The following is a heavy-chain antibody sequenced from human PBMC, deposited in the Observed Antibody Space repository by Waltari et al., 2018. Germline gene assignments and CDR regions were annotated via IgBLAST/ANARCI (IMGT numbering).Heavy chain of an antibody. CDR2: IRSKAYGGTT. D-gene: IGHD3-9*01. CDR3: TRDRVDYDILTGYSDY. V-gene: IGHV3-49*03. Sequence: EVQLVESGGGLVQPGRSLRLSCTASGFTFGDYAMSWFRQAPGQGLEWVGFIRSKAYGGTTEYAASVKGIFTSSRDDSKSIAYLQMNSLKTEDTAVYYCTRDRVDYDILTGYSDYWGQGTLVTVSS. CDR1: GFTFGDYA. J-gene: IGHJ4*02.